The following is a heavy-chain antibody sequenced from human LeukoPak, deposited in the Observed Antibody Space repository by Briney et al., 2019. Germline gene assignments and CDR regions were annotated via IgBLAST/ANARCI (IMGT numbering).Heavy chain of an antibody. CDR1: GFTFSSYS. CDR3: ARALFSLWFAELKGLDYYYGMDV. V-gene: IGHV3-21*01. CDR2: ISSSSSYI. Sequence: GGSLRLSCAASGFTFSSYSMNWVRQAPGKGLEWVSSISSSSSYIYYADSVKGRFTISRDNAKNSLYLQMNSLRAEDTAVYYCARALFSLWFAELKGLDYYYGMDVWGQGTTVTVSS. J-gene: IGHJ6*02. D-gene: IGHD3-10*01.